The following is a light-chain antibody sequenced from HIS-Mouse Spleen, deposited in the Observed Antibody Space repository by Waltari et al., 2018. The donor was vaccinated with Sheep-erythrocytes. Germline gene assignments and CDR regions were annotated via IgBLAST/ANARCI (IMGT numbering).Light chain of an antibody. CDR2: GAS. CDR1: QSVSSSY. J-gene: IGKJ3*01. CDR3: QQYGSSPLFT. Sequence: EIVLTQSPGTLSVSPGERATPSCRASQSVSSSYLAWYQQKPGQAPRLLIYGASSRATGIPDRFSGSGSGTDFTLTISRLEPEDFAVYYCQQYGSSPLFTFGPGTKVDIK. V-gene: IGKV3-20*01.